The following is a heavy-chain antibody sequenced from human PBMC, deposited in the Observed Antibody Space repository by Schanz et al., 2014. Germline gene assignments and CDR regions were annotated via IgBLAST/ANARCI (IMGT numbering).Heavy chain of an antibody. CDR2: INPSGGST. V-gene: IGHV1-46*01. D-gene: IGHD2-2*02. Sequence: QVQLVQSGAEVKKPGASVKVSCKASGYTFTSDSMHWVRQAPGQGLEWMGMINPSGGSTTYAQKFQIRVTMTSDTSTSTAYMELTSLRSEDTAVYYYAGTYCSSTSCYTGYYYMDVWGKGTTVTVSS. J-gene: IGHJ6*03. CDR1: GYTFTSDS. CDR3: AGTYCSSTSCYTGYYYMDV.